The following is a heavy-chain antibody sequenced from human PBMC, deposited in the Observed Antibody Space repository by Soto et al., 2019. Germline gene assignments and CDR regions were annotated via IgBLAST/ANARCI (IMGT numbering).Heavy chain of an antibody. CDR2: ISSSGSTI. V-gene: IGHV3-11*04. Sequence: GGSLRLSCAASGFTFSDYYMSWIRQAPGKGLEWVSYISSSGSTIYYADSVKGRFTISRDNAKNSLYLQMNSLRAEDTAVYYCASGAIAAAGHINWFDPWGQGTLVTVSS. D-gene: IGHD6-13*01. J-gene: IGHJ5*02. CDR3: ASGAIAAAGHINWFDP. CDR1: GFTFSDYY.